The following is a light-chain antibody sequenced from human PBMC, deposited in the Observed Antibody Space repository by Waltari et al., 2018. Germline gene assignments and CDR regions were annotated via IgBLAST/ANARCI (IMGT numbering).Light chain of an antibody. CDR3: CSNAGRTTVL. CDR1: SCDVGSYNL. Sequence: QSALTQPASVSGSPGQSITISCTGTSCDVGSYNLVSWYQQYPGKAPKLIIYEVSKRPSGLSNRFSGSKSGNMASLTISGLQAEDEADYYCCSNAGRTTVLFGGGTKVTVL. J-gene: IGLJ2*01. V-gene: IGLV2-23*02. CDR2: EVS.